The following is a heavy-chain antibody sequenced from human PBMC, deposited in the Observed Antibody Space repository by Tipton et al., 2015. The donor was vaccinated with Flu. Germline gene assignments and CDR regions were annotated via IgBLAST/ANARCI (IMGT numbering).Heavy chain of an antibody. CDR3: ARDSAAHYGMDV. J-gene: IGHJ6*02. D-gene: IGHD6-13*01. V-gene: IGHV4-4*07. CDR1: GGSLSGYY. Sequence: TLSLTCNVSGGSLSGYYWSWIRQPAGKGLEWIGRIYTSGNTNYSPSLKSRVTMSVDTSKNQFSLKLSSMTAADTAVYYCARDSAAHYGMDVWGQGTTVTVSS. CDR2: IYTSGNT.